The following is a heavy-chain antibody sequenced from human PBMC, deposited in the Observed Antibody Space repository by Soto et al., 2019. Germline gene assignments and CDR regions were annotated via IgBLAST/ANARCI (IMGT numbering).Heavy chain of an antibody. CDR3: ARGIGYCSSINCYSSRRLRFDS. D-gene: IGHD2-2*01. Sequence: QVQLQQWGAGLLKPSETLSLTCAVYGGSFSGYYWTWIRQSPEKGLEWIWEVNHSGTTYYNPSLKTRVTISLHTPKNQFSLKMSSVTAADTAVYYCARGIGYCSSINCYSSRRLRFDSWGQGTLVTVSS. CDR2: VNHSGTT. CDR1: GGSFSGYY. J-gene: IGHJ4*02. V-gene: IGHV4-34*01.